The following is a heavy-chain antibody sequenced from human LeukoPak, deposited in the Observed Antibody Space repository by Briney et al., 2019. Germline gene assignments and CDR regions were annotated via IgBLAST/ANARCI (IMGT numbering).Heavy chain of an antibody. CDR3: ATLHFYAMGV. CDR1: GLRFSDQY. CDR2: ISGSGADR. Sequence: GGSLRLSCAASGLRFSDQYMIWIRQTPGKGLEWVSFISGSGADRFYADSMKGRFTISKDNTKNSLYLQMNSLRAEDTAIYYCATLHFYAMGVWGQGTTVTVSS. V-gene: IGHV3-11*01. J-gene: IGHJ6*02.